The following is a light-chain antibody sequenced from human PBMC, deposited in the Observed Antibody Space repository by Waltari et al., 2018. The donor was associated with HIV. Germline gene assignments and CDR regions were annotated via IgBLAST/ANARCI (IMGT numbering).Light chain of an antibody. Sequence: EIVLTQSPATLSLSPGERATLSCRASQSVFTYLAWYQQKPGQAPRLLIYDASNRATGITARFSASGSGTDFTLTISSLEPEDFAVYFCQQRTKWPTFCGGTKVEIK. CDR1: QSVFTY. CDR2: DAS. CDR3: QQRTKWPT. J-gene: IGKJ4*01. V-gene: IGKV3-11*01.